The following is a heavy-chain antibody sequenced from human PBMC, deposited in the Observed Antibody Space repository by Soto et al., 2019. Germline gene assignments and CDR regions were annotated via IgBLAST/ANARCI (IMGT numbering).Heavy chain of an antibody. Sequence: SETLSLTCTVSGGSISSSSYYWGWIRQPPGKGLEWIGSIYYSGSTYYNPSLKSRVTISVDTSKNQFSLKLSSVTAADTAVYYCARHFAGFPSIAVAPYWGQGTLVTVSS. CDR2: IYYSGST. V-gene: IGHV4-39*01. CDR1: GGSISSSSYY. CDR3: ARHFAGFPSIAVAPY. D-gene: IGHD6-19*01. J-gene: IGHJ4*02.